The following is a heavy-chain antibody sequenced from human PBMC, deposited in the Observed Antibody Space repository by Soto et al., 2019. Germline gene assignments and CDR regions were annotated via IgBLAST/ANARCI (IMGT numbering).Heavy chain of an antibody. D-gene: IGHD6-13*01. CDR3: ARFKGEQQLVPFDY. J-gene: IGHJ4*02. V-gene: IGHV3-11*06. CDR2: ISNNGRYT. CDR1: GFSFSDYY. Sequence: PGGSLRLSCAASGFSFSDYYMSWIRQAPGKGLEWVSHISNNGRYTNYADSVKGRFTISRDIAKNSLFLQMDSLRAEDTALYYCARFKGEQQLVPFDYWGQGTLVTVSS.